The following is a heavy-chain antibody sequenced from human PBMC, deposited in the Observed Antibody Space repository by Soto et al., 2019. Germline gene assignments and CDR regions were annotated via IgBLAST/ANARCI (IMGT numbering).Heavy chain of an antibody. V-gene: IGHV3-30*18. J-gene: IGHJ6*02. D-gene: IGHD2-2*01. Sequence: QVQLVESGGGVVQPGRSLRLSCAASGFTFSSYGMHWVRQAPGKGVEWVAVISYDGSNKYYADSVKGRFTISRDNSKNTLYLQMNSLRAEDTAVYYCAKDVEYQLLTYGMDVWGQGTTVTVSS. CDR2: ISYDGSNK. CDR1: GFTFSSYG. CDR3: AKDVEYQLLTYGMDV.